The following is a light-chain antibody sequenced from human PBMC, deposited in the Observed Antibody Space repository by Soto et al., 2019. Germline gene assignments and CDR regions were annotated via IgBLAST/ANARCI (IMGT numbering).Light chain of an antibody. Sequence: QSVLTRPPSASGTPGQTITISCSGGSSNIGINTVSWYEHLPGTAPRLLIYGNNQRPSGVPDRFSGSKSGTSASLAISGLQSEDEAHYYCATWDDSLDVHVFGTGTKLTVL. CDR3: ATWDDSLDVHV. J-gene: IGLJ1*01. CDR2: GNN. V-gene: IGLV1-44*01. CDR1: SSNIGINT.